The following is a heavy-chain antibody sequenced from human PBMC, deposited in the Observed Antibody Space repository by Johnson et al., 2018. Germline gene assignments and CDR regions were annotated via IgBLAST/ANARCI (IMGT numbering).Heavy chain of an antibody. J-gene: IGHJ3*02. Sequence: VQLLESGGGVVQPGRSLRLSCAASGFTFSSYGMHWVRQAPGKGLEWVAVISYDGSNKYYADSVKGRFTISRDNSKNTLYLQMNSLRAEGTAVYYCASMMLAFDIWGQGTMVTVSS. CDR1: GFTFSSYG. CDR3: ASMMLAFDI. D-gene: IGHD2/OR15-2a*01. CDR2: ISYDGSNK. V-gene: IGHV3-30*03.